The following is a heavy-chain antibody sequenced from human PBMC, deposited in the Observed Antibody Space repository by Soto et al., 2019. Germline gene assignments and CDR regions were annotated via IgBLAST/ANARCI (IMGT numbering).Heavy chain of an antibody. J-gene: IGHJ5*02. CDR2: IARAGDLI. V-gene: IGHV3-23*01. D-gene: IGHD2-2*02. Sequence: AGGSLRLSCAASGFTFSNYAMVWVRQAPGKGLEWVSAIARAGDLIRYADSVKGRFTISRDNSNNTLYLQMSSLRAEDTAIYFCAKSLTVQLLYYFAPSDPGTQVTVSS. CDR1: GFTFSNYA. CDR3: AKSLTVQLLYYFAP.